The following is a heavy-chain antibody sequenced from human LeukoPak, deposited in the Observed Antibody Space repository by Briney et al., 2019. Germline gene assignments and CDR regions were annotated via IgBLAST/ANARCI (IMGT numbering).Heavy chain of an antibody. D-gene: IGHD4-23*01. CDR2: IYTSGST. J-gene: IGHJ4*02. V-gene: IGHV4-4*07. CDR3: ARASEIVYGGIFGSRPFDY. Sequence: KPSETLSLTCTVSGGSISSYYWSWIRQPAGKGLEWIGRIYTSGSTNYNPSLKSRVTMSVDTSKNQFSLKLSSVTAADTAVYYCARASEIVYGGIFGSRPFDYWGQGTLVTVSS. CDR1: GGSISSYY.